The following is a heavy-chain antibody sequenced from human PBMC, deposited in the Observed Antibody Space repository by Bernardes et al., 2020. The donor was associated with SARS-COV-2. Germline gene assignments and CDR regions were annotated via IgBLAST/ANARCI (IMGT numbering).Heavy chain of an antibody. CDR1: GYTLTELS. V-gene: IGHV1-24*01. CDR2: FDPEDGET. J-gene: IGHJ4*02. CDR3: ATYPAYYYDSSGYYGLDY. Sequence: ASVKVSCKVSGYTLTELSMHWVRQAPGKGLEWMGGFDPEDGETIYAQKFQGRVTMTEDTSTDTAYMELSSLRSEDTAVYYCATYPAYYYDSSGYYGLDYWGQGPPVTVPS. D-gene: IGHD3-22*01.